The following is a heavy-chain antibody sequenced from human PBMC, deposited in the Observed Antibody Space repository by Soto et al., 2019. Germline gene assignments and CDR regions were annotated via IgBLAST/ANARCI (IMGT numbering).Heavy chain of an antibody. D-gene: IGHD3-22*01. V-gene: IGHV1-46*01. CDR1: GYTFSVYY. J-gene: IGHJ4*02. CDR3: ARGDSSGYSDY. Sequence: GASVKVSCKASGYTFSVYYIHWVRQAPGQGLEWMGIINPTAGSTDYAQNFQGRVTMTRDTSASTVYMQMSSLTSEDAAVYYCARGDSSGYSDYWGQGTLVTV. CDR2: INPTAGST.